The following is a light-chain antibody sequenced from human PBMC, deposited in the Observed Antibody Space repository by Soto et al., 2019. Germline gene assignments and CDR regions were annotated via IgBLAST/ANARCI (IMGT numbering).Light chain of an antibody. Sequence: IQMTQSPSSLSASLGDRVTITCRASQRISNYLNWYQQKPGKAPKLLISAASNLQSGVPSRFSGSGSGTDFTLTINTLHPDDSATYYCQQTSNTLGTFGGGTKVDIK. V-gene: IGKV1-39*01. CDR1: QRISNY. CDR3: QQTSNTLGT. CDR2: AAS. J-gene: IGKJ4*01.